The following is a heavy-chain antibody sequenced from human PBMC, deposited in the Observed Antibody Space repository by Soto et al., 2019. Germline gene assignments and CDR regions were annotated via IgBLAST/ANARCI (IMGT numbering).Heavy chain of an antibody. J-gene: IGHJ6*02. D-gene: IGHD1-1*01. V-gene: IGHV3-49*03. CDR1: GFTFGDYA. CDR3: TAAEDGEMGTIYCYYYGMDV. Sequence: PGGSLRLSCTASGFTFGDYAMSWFRQAPGKGLEWVGFIRSKAYGGTTEYAASVKGRFTISRDDSKSIAYLQMNSLKTEDTAVYYCTAAEDGEMGTIYCYYYGMDVWGQGTTVTVSS. CDR2: IRSKAYGGTT.